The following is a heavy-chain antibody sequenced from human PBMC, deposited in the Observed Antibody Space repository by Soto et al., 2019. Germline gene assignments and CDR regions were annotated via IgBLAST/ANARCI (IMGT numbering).Heavy chain of an antibody. CDR3: ARGNVGYFDY. Sequence: ESGGGVVQPGRSLRLSCAASGFTFSSYAMHWVRQAPGKGLEWVAVISYDGSNKYYADSVKGRFTISRDNSKNTLYLQMNSLRAEDTAVYYCARGNVGYFDYWGQGTLVTVSS. CDR1: GFTFSSYA. J-gene: IGHJ4*02. V-gene: IGHV3-30-3*01. D-gene: IGHD1-1*01. CDR2: ISYDGSNK.